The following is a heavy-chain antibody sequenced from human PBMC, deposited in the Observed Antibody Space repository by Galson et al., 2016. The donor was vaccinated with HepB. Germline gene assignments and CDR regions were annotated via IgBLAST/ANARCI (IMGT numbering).Heavy chain of an antibody. CDR2: ISDSVGRT. D-gene: IGHD6-13*01. Sequence: SLRLSCAASGFTFSSNAMSWLRQAPGKGLEWVSSISDSVGRTYYADSVKGRFTISRDNSKNTLHLQMNSLRAEDTAVYYCAKSRGGSGSWYFDAFDIWGQGTMVTGSS. J-gene: IGHJ3*02. CDR3: AKSRGGSGSWYFDAFDI. CDR1: GFTFSSNA. V-gene: IGHV3-23*01.